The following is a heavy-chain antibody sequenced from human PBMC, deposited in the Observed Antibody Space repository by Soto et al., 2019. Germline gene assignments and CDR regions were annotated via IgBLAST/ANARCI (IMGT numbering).Heavy chain of an antibody. CDR1: GFTVSSNY. V-gene: IGHV3-53*01. Sequence: GGSLRLSCAASGFTVSSNYMSWVRQAPGKGLEWVSVIYSGGSTYYADSVKGRFTISRDNSKNTLYLQMNSLRAEDTAVYYCSRTYSYDSSGYYAFDIWGQGTMVTGSS. CDR3: SRTYSYDSSGYYAFDI. CDR2: IYSGGST. D-gene: IGHD3-22*01. J-gene: IGHJ3*02.